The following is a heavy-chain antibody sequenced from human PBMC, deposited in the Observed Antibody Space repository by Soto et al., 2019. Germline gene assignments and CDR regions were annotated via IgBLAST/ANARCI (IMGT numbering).Heavy chain of an antibody. Sequence: SETLSLTCTVSGGSISGYYWSWIRQHPGKGLEWIGYIYYSGITYYNPSLKSRVTISVDTSENQFSLTLSSVTAADTAVYYCARVGAELATAYYFDYWGQGTLVTVSS. CDR3: ARVGAELATAYYFDY. CDR2: IYYSGIT. D-gene: IGHD2-15*01. CDR1: GGSISGYY. V-gene: IGHV4-31*02. J-gene: IGHJ4*02.